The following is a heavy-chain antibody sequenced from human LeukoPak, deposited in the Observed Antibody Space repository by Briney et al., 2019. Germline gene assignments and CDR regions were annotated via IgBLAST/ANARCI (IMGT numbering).Heavy chain of an antibody. J-gene: IGHJ4*02. CDR1: GGTFSSYA. D-gene: IGHD3-22*01. Sequence: ASVKVSCKASGGTFSSYAISWVRQAPGQGLEWMGRIIPIFGIANYAQKFQGRVTITADKSTSTAYMELSSLRSEDTAVYYCARADYYGSSGYSFDYWGQGTLVTVSS. V-gene: IGHV1-69*04. CDR3: ARADYYGSSGYSFDY. CDR2: IIPIFGIA.